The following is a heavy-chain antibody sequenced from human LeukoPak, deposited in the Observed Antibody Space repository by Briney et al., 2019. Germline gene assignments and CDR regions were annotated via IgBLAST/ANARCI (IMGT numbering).Heavy chain of an antibody. CDR3: ARTRESPYDSSGYGFDY. CDR1: GYIFTSYW. V-gene: IGHV5-51*01. Sequence: GESLKISCKGSGYIFTSYWIGWVRQMPGKGLEWMGIIYPGDSDTRYSPSFQGQVTISADKSISTAYLQWSSLKASDTAMYYCARTRESPYDSSGYGFDYWGQGTLVTVSS. J-gene: IGHJ4*02. D-gene: IGHD3-22*01. CDR2: IYPGDSDT.